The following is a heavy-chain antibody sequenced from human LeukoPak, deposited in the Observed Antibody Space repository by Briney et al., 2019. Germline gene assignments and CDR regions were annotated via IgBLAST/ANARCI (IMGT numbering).Heavy chain of an antibody. D-gene: IGHD4-17*01. CDR2: VNSDASST. J-gene: IGHJ3*02. CDR1: AFTLSSYW. Sequence: GGSLRLSCTASAFTLSSYWMHWVRQAPGKGLVWVSRVNSDASSTTYADSVKGRFTISRDNAKNTLYLQMNSLRAEDTAVYYCAGEPATTFAFHIWGQGTMVTVSS. CDR3: AGEPATTFAFHI. V-gene: IGHV3-74*03.